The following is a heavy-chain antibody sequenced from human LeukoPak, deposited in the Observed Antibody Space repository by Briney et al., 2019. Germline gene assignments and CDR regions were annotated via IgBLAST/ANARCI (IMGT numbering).Heavy chain of an antibody. V-gene: IGHV4-34*01. Sequence: SETLSLTCAVYGGSFSGYYWSWIRQPPGKGLEWIGEINHSGSTNYNPSLKSRVTISVDTSKNQFSLKLSSVTAADTAVYYCARGPGGNYDYVWGSYRLTCFDYWGQGPWSPSPQ. J-gene: IGHJ4*02. CDR2: INHSGST. CDR3: ARGPGGNYDYVWGSYRLTCFDY. D-gene: IGHD3-16*02. CDR1: GGSFSGYY.